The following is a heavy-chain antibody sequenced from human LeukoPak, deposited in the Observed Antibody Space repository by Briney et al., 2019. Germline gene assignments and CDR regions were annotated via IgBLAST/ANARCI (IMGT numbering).Heavy chain of an antibody. D-gene: IGHD3-22*01. J-gene: IGHJ4*02. CDR3: ARGPRFAIRMIVVVTKGHFDY. CDR2: ISSSSSYI. Sequence: PGGSLRLSCAASGFTFSSYSMNWVRRAPGKGLEWVSSISSSSSYIYYADSVKGRFTISRDNAKNSLYLQMNSLRAEDTAVYYCARGPRFAIRMIVVVTKGHFDYWGQGTLVTVSS. CDR1: GFTFSSYS. V-gene: IGHV3-21*01.